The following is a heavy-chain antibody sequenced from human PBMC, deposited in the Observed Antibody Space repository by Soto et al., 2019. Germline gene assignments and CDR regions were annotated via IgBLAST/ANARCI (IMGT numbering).Heavy chain of an antibody. CDR1: GFTFSSYS. D-gene: IGHD3-22*01. Sequence: GGSLRLSCAASGFTFSSYSMNWVRQAPGKGLEWVSSISSSSSYIYYADSVKGRFTISRDNAKNSLYLQMNSLRAEDTAVYYCARVSDYYDSSVPDAFDIWGQGTMVTVS. J-gene: IGHJ3*02. CDR3: ARVSDYYDSSVPDAFDI. V-gene: IGHV3-21*01. CDR2: ISSSSSYI.